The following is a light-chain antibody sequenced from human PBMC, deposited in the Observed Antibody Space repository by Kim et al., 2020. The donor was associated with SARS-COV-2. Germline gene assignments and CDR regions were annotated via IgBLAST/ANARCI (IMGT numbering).Light chain of an antibody. Sequence: SSELTQDPAVSVALGQTVRITCKGDSLRSYYASWYQQKPGQAPVLVIYGKNNRPSGIPDRFSGSSSGNTASLTITGAQAEDEADYYCNSRDSSGNRVFGG. V-gene: IGLV3-19*01. J-gene: IGLJ3*02. CDR1: SLRSYY. CDR2: GKN. CDR3: NSRDSSGNRV.